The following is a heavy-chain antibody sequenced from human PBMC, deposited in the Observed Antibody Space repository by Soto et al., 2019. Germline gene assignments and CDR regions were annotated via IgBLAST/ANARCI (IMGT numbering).Heavy chain of an antibody. CDR1: GYTFSSYA. D-gene: IGHD7-27*01. Sequence: VSCKASGYTFSSYAMHWVRQAPGQRLEWMGWINAGYGNTKSSQKFQDRVTISRDTSASTAYMELTSLRSEDTAAYYCARDTGDGTFDFWGQGTLVTVSS. CDR2: INAGYGNT. V-gene: IGHV1-3*01. J-gene: IGHJ4*02. CDR3: ARDTGDGTFDF.